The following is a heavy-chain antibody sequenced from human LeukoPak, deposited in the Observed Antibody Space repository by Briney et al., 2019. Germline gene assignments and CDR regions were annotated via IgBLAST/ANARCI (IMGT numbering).Heavy chain of an antibody. D-gene: IGHD6-13*01. Sequence: GGSLRLSSAASGFTFSSYAMSWVRQAPGKGLEWVSSISGSGGSTYYGDSVKGRFTISRDNSKNTLYLQMNSLRAEDTAVYYCAKSQYSSSWYTPAFDIWGQGTMVTVSS. CDR1: GFTFSSYA. J-gene: IGHJ3*02. V-gene: IGHV3-23*01. CDR2: ISGSGGST. CDR3: AKSQYSSSWYTPAFDI.